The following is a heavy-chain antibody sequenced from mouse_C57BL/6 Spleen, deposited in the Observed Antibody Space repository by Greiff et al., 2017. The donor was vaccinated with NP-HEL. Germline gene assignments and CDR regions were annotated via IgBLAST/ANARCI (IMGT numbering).Heavy chain of an antibody. J-gene: IGHJ1*03. V-gene: IGHV5-6*01. CDR1: GFTFSSYG. Sequence: EVKLMESGGDLVKPGGSLKLSCAASGFTFSSYGMSWVRQTPDKRLEWVATISSGGSYTYYPDSVKGRFTISRDNAKNTLYLQMSSLKSEDTAMYYCARQGDGSTFYWYFDVWGTGTTVTVSS. CDR2: ISSGGSYT. CDR3: ARQGDGSTFYWYFDV. D-gene: IGHD1-1*01.